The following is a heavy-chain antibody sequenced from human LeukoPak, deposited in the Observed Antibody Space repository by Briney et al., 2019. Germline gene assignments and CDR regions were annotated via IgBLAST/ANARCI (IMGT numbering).Heavy chain of an antibody. CDR1: GGIFISYT. D-gene: IGHD3-22*01. V-gene: IGHV1-69*02. J-gene: IGHJ4*02. CDR3: SSRGGSSGYYSDY. Sequence: ASVKVSCQASGGIFISYTISWVGQAPGQGLEWMGRILPIFGLANYLQKFQGRVTITEDYSKSTAYMQLSSLRSEDKAVYYCSSRGGSSGYYSDYWGQGTLVTVSS. CDR2: ILPIFGLA.